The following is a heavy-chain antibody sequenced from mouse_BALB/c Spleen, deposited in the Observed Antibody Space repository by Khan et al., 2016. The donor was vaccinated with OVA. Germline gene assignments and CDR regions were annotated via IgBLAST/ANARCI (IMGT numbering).Heavy chain of an antibody. V-gene: IGHV2-3*01. Sequence: QMQLEESGPGLVAPSQSLSITCTVSGFSLTSYGVNWVRQPPGKGLEWLGVIWGDGSTNYHSALISRLSISKDNSKSQVFLKMNSLKTDDTATYYCVKIEYHDNFYAMDYWGQGTSVTVSS. CDR1: GFSLTSYG. CDR3: VKIEYHDNFYAMDY. D-gene: IGHD2-1*01. J-gene: IGHJ4*01. CDR2: IWGDGST.